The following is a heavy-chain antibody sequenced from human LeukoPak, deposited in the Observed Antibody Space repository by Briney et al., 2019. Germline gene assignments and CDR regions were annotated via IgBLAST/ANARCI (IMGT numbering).Heavy chain of an antibody. D-gene: IGHD3-10*01. J-gene: IGHJ6*03. CDR3: ARDYNPEGSYYLAHYYYYMDV. CDR1: GDSFFGYY. CDR2: INHSGTT. V-gene: IGHV4-34*01. Sequence: SETLSLTCAVYGDSFFGYYGSWIRERPGKGLEWIGEINHSGTTSYNPSLKSRVIMSVDTSKNQFSLNLRSVTAADTAVYYCARDYNPEGSYYLAHYYYYMDVWGKGTTVTVSS.